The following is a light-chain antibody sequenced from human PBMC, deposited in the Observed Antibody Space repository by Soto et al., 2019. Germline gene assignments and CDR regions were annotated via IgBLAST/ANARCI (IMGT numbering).Light chain of an antibody. Sequence: EIVLTQSPGTLSLSPGERATLSCRASQSVSSSYLAWYQQKPGQAPRLLIYGASSRATGIPDRFSGSGSGTHFTRTISRLEPEDFAVYYCQQYGSSLPITFGQGTRLDIK. V-gene: IGKV3-20*01. CDR1: QSVSSSY. CDR3: QQYGSSLPIT. J-gene: IGKJ5*01. CDR2: GAS.